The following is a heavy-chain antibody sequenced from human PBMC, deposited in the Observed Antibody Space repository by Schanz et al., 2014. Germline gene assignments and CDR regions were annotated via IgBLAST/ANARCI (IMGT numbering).Heavy chain of an antibody. V-gene: IGHV1-69*02. Sequence: QVHLVQSGAEVKKPGASVKVSCKASGYTFTSYSMHWVRQAPGQGPEWIGRFMPFLGITNLAQKFQDRVTMTADKATSTAYMELSGLRSEDTAVYYCASSGAGYSSSWDFDYWGQGTLVTVSS. CDR1: GYTFTSYS. CDR2: FMPFLGIT. CDR3: ASSGAGYSSSWDFDY. D-gene: IGHD6-13*01. J-gene: IGHJ4*02.